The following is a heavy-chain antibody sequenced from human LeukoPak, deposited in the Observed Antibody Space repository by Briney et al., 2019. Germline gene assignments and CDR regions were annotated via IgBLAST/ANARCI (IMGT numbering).Heavy chain of an antibody. CDR1: GFTFSAYA. J-gene: IGHJ4*02. D-gene: IGHD6-13*01. CDR2: ISASGANT. CDR3: AKDPGDHSWYFVL. Sequence: GGSLRLSCAASGFTFSAYAMAWVRQAPVKGLEWVATISASGANTHYADSVKGRFTIARVNSMSTLFLQMNGLRADDTAVHYCAKDPGDHSWYFVLWGQGTLVTVSS. V-gene: IGHV3-23*01.